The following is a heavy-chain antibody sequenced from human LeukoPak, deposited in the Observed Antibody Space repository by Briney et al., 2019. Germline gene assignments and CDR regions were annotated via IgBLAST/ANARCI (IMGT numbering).Heavy chain of an antibody. V-gene: IGHV3-53*01. CDR1: GFTVSSNY. CDR3: ARATHLVKLGMGWFDP. J-gene: IGHJ5*02. D-gene: IGHD7-27*01. Sequence: GGSLRLSCAASGFTVSSNYMSWVRQAPGKGLEWVSVIYSGGSTYYADSVKGRFTISGDNSKNTLYLQMNSLRAEDTAVYYCARATHLVKLGMGWFDPWGQGTLVTVSS. CDR2: IYSGGST.